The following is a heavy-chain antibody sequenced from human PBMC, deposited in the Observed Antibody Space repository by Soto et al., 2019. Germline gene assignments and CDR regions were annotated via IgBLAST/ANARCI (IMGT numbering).Heavy chain of an antibody. CDR1: GGSISSYY. V-gene: IGHV4-59*01. CDR2: IYYSGST. Sequence: SETLSLTCTVSGGSISSYYWSWIRQPPGKGLEWIGYIYYSGSTNYNPSLKSRVTISVDTSKNQFSLKLSSVTAADTAVYYCARGREDYDFWSGFPPPNWFDPWGQGTLVTVSS. D-gene: IGHD3-3*01. CDR3: ARGREDYDFWSGFPPPNWFDP. J-gene: IGHJ5*02.